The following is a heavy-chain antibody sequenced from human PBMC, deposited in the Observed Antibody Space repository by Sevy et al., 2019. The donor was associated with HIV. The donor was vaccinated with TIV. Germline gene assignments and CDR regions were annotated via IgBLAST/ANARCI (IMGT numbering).Heavy chain of an antibody. CDR3: ARGRKTTQEWLEELDYYYGVDV. D-gene: IGHD2-8*01. CDR1: GFTFSTYD. Sequence: GGSLRLSCAASGFTFSTYDMHWVRQAPGKGLEWVAYIRYDGSNKDYADSVRGRVTISRDNSKNTLYLPMNSLRAEDTAVYYCARGRKTTQEWLEELDYYYGVDVWGQGTTVTVSS. CDR2: IRYDGSNK. V-gene: IGHV3-30*02. J-gene: IGHJ6*02.